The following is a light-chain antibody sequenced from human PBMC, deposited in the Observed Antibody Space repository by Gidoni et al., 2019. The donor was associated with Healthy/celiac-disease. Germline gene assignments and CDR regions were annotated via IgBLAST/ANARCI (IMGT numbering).Light chain of an antibody. CDR3: QQYGSSPWT. CDR2: GAS. J-gene: IGKJ1*01. CDR1: QSVSSSY. V-gene: IGKV3-20*01. Sequence: TVLTQSPRTLSSAPGERATLSCSASQSVSSSYLAWYQQKPGQAPRLLIFGASSRATGIPDRFSGSGSGTDFTLTISRLEPEDFAVYYCQQYGSSPWTFGQGTKVEIK.